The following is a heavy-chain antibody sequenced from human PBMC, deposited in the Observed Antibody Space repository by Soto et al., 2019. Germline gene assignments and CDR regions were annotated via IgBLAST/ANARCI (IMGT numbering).Heavy chain of an antibody. D-gene: IGHD6-13*01. CDR2: INHSGST. Sequence: PSETLSLTCAVYGGSFSGYYWSWIRQPPGKGLEWIGEINHSGSTNYNPSLKSRVTISVDTSKNQFSLKLSSVTAADTAVYYCARVRRGSSSWPRSYYYMDVWGKGTTVTVSS. V-gene: IGHV4-34*01. CDR3: ARVRRGSSSWPRSYYYMDV. CDR1: GGSFSGYY. J-gene: IGHJ6*03.